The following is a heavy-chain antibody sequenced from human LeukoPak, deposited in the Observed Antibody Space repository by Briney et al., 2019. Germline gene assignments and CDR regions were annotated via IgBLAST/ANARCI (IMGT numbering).Heavy chain of an antibody. V-gene: IGHV4-39*01. CDR2: IYYSGST. D-gene: IGHD4-11*01. Sequence: PSETLSLTCTVSGGSISSSSYYWGWIRQPPGKGLEWIGSIYYSGSTYYNPSLKSRLTISVDTSKNQFSLKQSSVTAADTAVYYCARLDSSKCTRRLNYMEVWGKGTTVTASS. CDR3: ARLDSSKCTRRLNYMEV. CDR1: GGSISSSSYY. J-gene: IGHJ6*03.